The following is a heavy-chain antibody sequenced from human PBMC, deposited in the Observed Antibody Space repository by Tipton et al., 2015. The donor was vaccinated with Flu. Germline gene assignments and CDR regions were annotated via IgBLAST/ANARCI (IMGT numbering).Heavy chain of an antibody. D-gene: IGHD6-13*01. CDR1: GGSISSSAYY. CDR2: IYYSGST. J-gene: IGHJ4*02. Sequence: TLSLTCTVSGGSISSSAYYWGWIRQTPGKGLEWIGNIYYSGSTFYNPSLKSRVTISLDKSTNQFSLRLSSVTAADTAIYYCAIDDFGSSWYGYWGQGSLDTVSS. CDR3: AIDDFGSSWYGY. V-gene: IGHV4-39*07.